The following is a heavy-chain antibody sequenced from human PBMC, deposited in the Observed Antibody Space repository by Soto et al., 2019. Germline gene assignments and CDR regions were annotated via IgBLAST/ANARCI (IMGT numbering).Heavy chain of an antibody. D-gene: IGHD3-22*01. V-gene: IGHV3-7*05. CDR2: IKQDGSEK. CDR3: ARDGVPDYYDSSGYYGY. J-gene: IGHJ4*02. Sequence: EVQLVESGGGLVQPGGSLRLSCAASGFTFSSYWMSWVRQAPGKGLEWVANIKQDGSEKYYVDSVKGRFTISRDNAKNSPYLQMNSLRAEDTAVYYCARDGVPDYYDSSGYYGYWGQGTLVTVSS. CDR1: GFTFSSYW.